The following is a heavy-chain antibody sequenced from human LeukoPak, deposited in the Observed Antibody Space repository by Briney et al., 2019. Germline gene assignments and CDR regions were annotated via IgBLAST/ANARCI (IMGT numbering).Heavy chain of an antibody. J-gene: IGHJ4*02. CDR2: MNPNSGNT. CDR1: GYTFTSYD. V-gene: IGHV1-8*01. Sequence: ASVKVSCKASGYTFTSYDINWVRQATGQGLEWMGWMNPNSGNTGYAQKFQGRVTMTRNTSMSTAYMELSSLRSEDTAVYYCARGRKNDFWSGYYPYYFDYWGQGTLVTVSS. CDR3: ARGRKNDFWSGYYPYYFDY. D-gene: IGHD3-3*01.